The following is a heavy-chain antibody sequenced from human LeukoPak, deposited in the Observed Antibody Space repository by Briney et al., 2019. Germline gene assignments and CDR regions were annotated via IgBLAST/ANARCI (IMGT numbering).Heavy chain of an antibody. J-gene: IGHJ6*02. D-gene: IGHD2-2*01. Sequence: ASVKASCKASGGTFSSYAISWVRQAPGQGLEWMGGIIPIFGTANYAQKFQGRVTITADESTSTAYMELSSLRSEDTAVYYCARVGQDIVVVPAYYYGMDVWGQGTTVTVSS. CDR1: GGTFSSYA. V-gene: IGHV1-69*01. CDR2: IIPIFGTA. CDR3: ARVGQDIVVVPAYYYGMDV.